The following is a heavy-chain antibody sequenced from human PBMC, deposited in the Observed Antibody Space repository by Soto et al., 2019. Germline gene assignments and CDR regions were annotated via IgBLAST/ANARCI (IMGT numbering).Heavy chain of an antibody. Sequence: PSETLSLTCTVSGGSISSYYWSWIRQPPGKGLEWIGYIYYSGSTNYNPSLKSRVTISVDTSKNQFSLKLSSVTAADTAVYYCARMMFPSYSYGYYYYYGMDVWGQGTTVTVS. V-gene: IGHV4-59*01. CDR2: IYYSGST. CDR3: ARMMFPSYSYGYYYYYGMDV. D-gene: IGHD5-18*01. J-gene: IGHJ6*02. CDR1: GGSISSYY.